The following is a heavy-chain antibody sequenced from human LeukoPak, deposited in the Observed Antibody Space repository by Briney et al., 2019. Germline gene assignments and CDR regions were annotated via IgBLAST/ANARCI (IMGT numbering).Heavy chain of an antibody. CDR2: IIPNFGTP. D-gene: IGHD4-17*01. CDR1: GGTFSRHA. CDR3: ATRDADYEYYFDY. Sequence: ASVKVSCKASGGTFSRHAISWVRQAPGQGLELMGGIIPNFGTPHLAQNFQDRVTITADESTSTVYMEMRSLTSEDTAIFYCATRDADYEYYFDYWGQGTLVTVSS. J-gene: IGHJ4*02. V-gene: IGHV1-69*13.